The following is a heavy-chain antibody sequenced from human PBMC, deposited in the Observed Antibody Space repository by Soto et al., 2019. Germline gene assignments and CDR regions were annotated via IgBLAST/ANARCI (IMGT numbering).Heavy chain of an antibody. CDR2: TYYRSKWYS. CDR3: ARGSYYSGWV. Sequence: SQTLSLTCAISGDSVSSTSAAWSWIRQSPSRGLEWLGRTYYRSKWYSDYAVTVKSRITINPDTSKNQFSLQLNSVTPEDTAVYYCARGSYYSGWVWGQGTLVTVSS. V-gene: IGHV6-1*01. J-gene: IGHJ4*02. CDR1: GDSVSSTSAA. D-gene: IGHD6-19*01.